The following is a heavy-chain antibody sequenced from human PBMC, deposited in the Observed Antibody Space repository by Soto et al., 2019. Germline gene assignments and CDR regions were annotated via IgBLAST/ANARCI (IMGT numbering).Heavy chain of an antibody. J-gene: IGHJ4*02. CDR3: ARELTYYDILTGYPDYFDY. CDR2: ISSSSSYI. CDR1: GFTFSSYS. Sequence: GSLRLSCAATGFTFSSYSMNWVRQAPGKGLEWVSSISSSSSYINYADSVKGRFTISRDNAKNSLYLQMHSLRAEDTAVYYCARELTYYDILTGYPDYFDYWGQGTLVTVSS. D-gene: IGHD3-9*01. V-gene: IGHV3-21*01.